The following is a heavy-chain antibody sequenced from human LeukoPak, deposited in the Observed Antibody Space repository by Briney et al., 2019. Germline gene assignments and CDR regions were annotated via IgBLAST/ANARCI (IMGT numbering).Heavy chain of an antibody. Sequence: SETLSLTCAVSGYSISGGYYWGWIRQPPGKGLEWIGNIFHSGISHYNPSLSSRLTMSVDTSKNQLSLNLRSVTAADTAVYYCVITTYYYDTSGHLGFDHWGQGTLVTVSS. J-gene: IGHJ4*02. CDR3: VITTYYYDTSGHLGFDH. D-gene: IGHD3-22*01. CDR1: GYSISGGYY. CDR2: IFHSGIS. V-gene: IGHV4-38-2*01.